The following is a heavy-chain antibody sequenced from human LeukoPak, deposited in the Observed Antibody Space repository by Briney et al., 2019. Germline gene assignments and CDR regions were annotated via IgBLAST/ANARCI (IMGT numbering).Heavy chain of an antibody. J-gene: IGHJ3*02. D-gene: IGHD1-26*01. Sequence: ASVKVSCKASGYISSNDYIHWVRQAPGQGLEWMGIINPSGGSTSYAQKFQGRVTMTRDTSTSTVYMELSSLRSEDTAVYYCARQISGSYVFDAFDIWGQGTMVTVSS. CDR3: ARQISGSYVFDAFDI. CDR2: INPSGGST. V-gene: IGHV1-46*01. CDR1: GYISSNDY.